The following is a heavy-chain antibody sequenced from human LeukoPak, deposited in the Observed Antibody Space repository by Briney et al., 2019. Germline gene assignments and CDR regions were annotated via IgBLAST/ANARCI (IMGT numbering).Heavy chain of an antibody. V-gene: IGHV3-9*01. CDR2: ISWNSGSI. CDR3: ARDSVCSGGSCYSDY. D-gene: IGHD2-15*01. CDR1: GFTFDDYA. J-gene: IGHJ4*02. Sequence: GRSLRLSCAASGFTFDDYAMHWVRQAPGKGLEWVSGISWNSGSIGYADSVKGRFTISRDNAKNSLYLQMNSLRAEDTALYYCARDSVCSGGSCYSDYWGQGTLVTVSS.